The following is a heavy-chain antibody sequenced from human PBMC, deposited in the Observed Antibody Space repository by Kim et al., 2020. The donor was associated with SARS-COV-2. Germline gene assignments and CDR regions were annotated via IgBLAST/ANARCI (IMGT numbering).Heavy chain of an antibody. V-gene: IGHV1-69*06. CDR1: GGTFSSYA. D-gene: IGHD3-22*01. J-gene: IGHJ4*02. Sequence: SVKVSCKASGGTFSSYAISWVRQAPGQGLEWMGGIIHIFGTANYAQKFQGRVTITADKSTSTAYMELSSLRSEDTAGYYCAIVNTYYYDSSGSPSLFDYWGQGTLVTVSA. CDR3: AIVNTYYYDSSGSPSLFDY. CDR2: IIHIFGTA.